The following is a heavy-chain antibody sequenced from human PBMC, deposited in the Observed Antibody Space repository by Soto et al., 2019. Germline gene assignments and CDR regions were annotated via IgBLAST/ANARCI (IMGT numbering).Heavy chain of an antibody. CDR2: IYYSGST. V-gene: IGHV4-59*01. D-gene: IGHD3-10*01. CDR3: ARDRGPITLNGMYV. Sequence: SETLSLTCTVSGGSISSYYWSWIRQPPGKGLEWIGYIYYSGSTNYNPSLKSRVTISVDTSKNQFSLKLSSVTAADTAVYYCARDRGPITLNGMYVLGQGTTVTSP. CDR1: GGSISSYY. J-gene: IGHJ6*02.